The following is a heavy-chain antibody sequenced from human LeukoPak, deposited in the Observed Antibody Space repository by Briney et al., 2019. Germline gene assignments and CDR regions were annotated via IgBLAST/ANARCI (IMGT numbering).Heavy chain of an antibody. CDR2: ISSSTSTI. D-gene: IGHD3-22*01. J-gene: IGHJ4*02. V-gene: IGHV3-48*04. Sequence: GGSLRLSWAASGITFSSYTFSSYSMNWVRQAPGKGLEWVSYISSSTSTIHYADSVKGRFTISRDNAKNSLYLQMNSLRAEDTAVYYCARDRTSGYHPTSWDYWGQGTLVTVSS. CDR3: ARDRTSGYHPTSWDY. CDR1: GITFSSYTFSSYS.